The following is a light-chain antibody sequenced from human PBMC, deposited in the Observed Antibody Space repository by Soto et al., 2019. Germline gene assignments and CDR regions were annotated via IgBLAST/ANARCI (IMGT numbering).Light chain of an antibody. J-gene: IGKJ1*01. CDR2: AAS. Sequence: IQINQAPSSLCASVGDEVTIPSRASQGIRHDLGWYQQKPGKAPKRLIYAASSLQSGVPSRFSGSGSGTEFTLTISSLQPEDFATYYCLQNNSYPVTFGQGTKVDIK. CDR1: QGIRHD. CDR3: LQNNSYPVT. V-gene: IGKV1-17*01.